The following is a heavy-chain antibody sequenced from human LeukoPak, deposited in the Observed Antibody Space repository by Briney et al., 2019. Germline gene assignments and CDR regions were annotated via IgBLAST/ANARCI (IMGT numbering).Heavy chain of an antibody. J-gene: IGHJ6*02. CDR2: INLNSGGT. D-gene: IGHD6-13*01. Sequence: ASVKVSCTASGYTVTGYDMHWLRQAPGQGLEWMGWINLNSGGTNYAQKFQGRVTMTRDTSISTAYIEMWRLRSDEPAVYYCLTERAAAGSFYYHYGMDVWGQGTTVTVSS. CDR1: GYTVTGYD. V-gene: IGHV1-2*02. CDR3: LTERAAAGSFYYHYGMDV.